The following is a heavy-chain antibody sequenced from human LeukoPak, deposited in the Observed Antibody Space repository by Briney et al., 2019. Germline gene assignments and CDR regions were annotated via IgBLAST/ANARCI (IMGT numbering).Heavy chain of an antibody. J-gene: IGHJ6*03. CDR1: GGSISSHY. CDR3: ARDGFYYHYYMDV. Sequence: SETLSLTCTVSGGSISSHYWSWIRQPPGKGLEWIGSIHYSGTTYYNPSLKSRVSMSVHTSKNQFSLKLSSVTAADTAVYYCARDGFYYHYYMDVWGEGTTVTVSS. D-gene: IGHD1-14*01. V-gene: IGHV4-59*11. CDR2: IHYSGTT.